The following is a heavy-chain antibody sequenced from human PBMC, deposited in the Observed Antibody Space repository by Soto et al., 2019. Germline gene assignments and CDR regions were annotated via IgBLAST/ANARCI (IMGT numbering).Heavy chain of an antibody. CDR2: IYYSGST. J-gene: IGHJ3*02. D-gene: IGHD4-17*01. CDR3: ARGDYGIPLPAFDI. V-gene: IGHV4-31*03. CDR1: GGSISSGGYY. Sequence: QVQLQESGPGLVKPSQTLSLTCTVSGGSISSGGYYWSWIRQHPGKGLEWIGYIYYSGSTYYNPSHKSRVTISVDTSKNQFSLKLSSVTAADTAVYYCARGDYGIPLPAFDIWGQGTMVTVSS.